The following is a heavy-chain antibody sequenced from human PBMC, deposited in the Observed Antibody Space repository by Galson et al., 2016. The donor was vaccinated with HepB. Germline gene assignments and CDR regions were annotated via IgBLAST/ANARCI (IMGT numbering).Heavy chain of an antibody. CDR2: IGSRGDT. CDR3: ARGRRSYGMDV. J-gene: IGHJ6*02. V-gene: IGHV3-13*01. CDR1: GFTFSNYD. Sequence: SLRLSCATSGFTFSNYDMHWVRQPIGKGLEWVSGIGSRGDTYYPDSVKGRFTISRENAQNSFYLQLNSLRAEDTAVYYCARGRRSYGMDVWGQGTTVTF.